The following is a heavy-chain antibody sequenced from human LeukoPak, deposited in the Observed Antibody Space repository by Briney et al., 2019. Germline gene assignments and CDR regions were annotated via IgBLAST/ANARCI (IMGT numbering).Heavy chain of an antibody. CDR1: GFTFSSYS. Sequence: GGSLRLSCAASGFTFSSYSMNWVRQAPGKGLEWVSSTSSSSSYIYYADSVKGRFTISRDNAKNSLYLQMNSLRAEDTAVYYCARDRRDFAASDAFDIWGQGTMVTVSS. J-gene: IGHJ3*02. CDR2: TSSSSSYI. V-gene: IGHV3-21*01. CDR3: ARDRRDFAASDAFDI. D-gene: IGHD3-3*01.